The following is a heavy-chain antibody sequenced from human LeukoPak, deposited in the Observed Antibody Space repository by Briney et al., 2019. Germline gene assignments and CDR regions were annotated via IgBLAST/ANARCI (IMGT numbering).Heavy chain of an antibody. CDR3: ARGSYSSSPLDWFDP. CDR1: GGSISSNY. D-gene: IGHD6-13*01. Sequence: PSETLSLTCTVSGGSISSNYWSWIRQPAGKGLEWIGRIYTSGSTNYNPSLKSRVTMSVDTSKNQFSLKLSSVTAADTAVYYCARGSYSSSPLDWFDPWGQGTLVTVSS. J-gene: IGHJ5*02. V-gene: IGHV4-4*07. CDR2: IYTSGST.